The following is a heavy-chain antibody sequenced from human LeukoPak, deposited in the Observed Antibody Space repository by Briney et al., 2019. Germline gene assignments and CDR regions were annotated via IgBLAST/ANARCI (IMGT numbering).Heavy chain of an antibody. CDR2: INPNSGGT. J-gene: IGHJ4*02. CDR3: ARGGPYCSGGGCVDY. V-gene: IGHV1-2*04. CDR1: GYTFTGYY. Sequence: ASVKVSCKASGYTFTGYYMHWVRQAPGQGLEWMGWINPNSGGTNYAQKFQGWVTMTRDTSISTAYMELSRLRSDDTAVYYCARGGPYCSGGGCVDYWGQGTLVTVSS. D-gene: IGHD2-15*01.